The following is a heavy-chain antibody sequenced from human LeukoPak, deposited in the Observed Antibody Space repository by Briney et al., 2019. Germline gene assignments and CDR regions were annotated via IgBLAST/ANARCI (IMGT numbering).Heavy chain of an antibody. CDR2: INAGNGNT. V-gene: IGHV1-3*01. CDR1: GYNFTSYA. D-gene: IGHD4-17*01. Sequence: ASVKVSCKASGYNFTSYAMHWVRQAPGQRLEWMGWINAGNGNTKYSQKFQGRVTITRDTSASTAYMELSSLRSEDTAVYYCARDSYMTYGDYQTDWFDPWGQGTLVTVSS. CDR3: ARDSYMTYGDYQTDWFDP. J-gene: IGHJ5*02.